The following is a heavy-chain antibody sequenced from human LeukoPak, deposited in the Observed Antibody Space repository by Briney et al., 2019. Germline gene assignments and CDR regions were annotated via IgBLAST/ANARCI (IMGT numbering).Heavy chain of an antibody. CDR3: ARAAHTTYVLGRYYYYAMDV. D-gene: IGHD3-10*01. CDR2: ISYAGSNN. CDR1: GFTFSSYT. J-gene: IGHJ6*02. V-gene: IGHV3-30-3*01. Sequence: PGRSLRLSCAASGFTFSSYTMDWVRQAPGKGLEWVARISYAGSNNYYADSVKGRFTISSDNPKNTLCLQMDSLRAEDTAVYYCARAAHTTYVLGRYYYYAMDVWGQGTTVTVSS.